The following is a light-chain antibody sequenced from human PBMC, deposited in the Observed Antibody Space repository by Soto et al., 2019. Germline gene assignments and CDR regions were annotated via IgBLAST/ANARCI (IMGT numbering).Light chain of an antibody. J-gene: IGKJ4*01. CDR1: QSVRSN. Sequence: EIVMTQSPATLSVSPGERATLSCWASQSVRSNLALYQQKPGQAPRLLIFGASTRAFGIPATISGSGSGTAFTLTISALQTEDFAGYFCQQYNDWPRTFGGGTKVEMK. V-gene: IGKV3-15*01. CDR2: GAS. CDR3: QQYNDWPRT.